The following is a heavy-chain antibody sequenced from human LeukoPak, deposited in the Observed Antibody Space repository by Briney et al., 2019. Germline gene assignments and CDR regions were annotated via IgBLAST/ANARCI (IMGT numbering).Heavy chain of an antibody. CDR1: GDYISNSRFS. J-gene: IGHJ4*02. Sequence: PSETLSLTCTVSGDYISNSRFSWGWIRQPPGKGLEWIGNIYYTGTTYSNPSLKSRVTISVDTSKNQFSLKLSSVTAADTAVYYCARLSLYYYDSSGYFPPWGQGTLVTVSS. CDR2: IYYTGTT. D-gene: IGHD3-22*01. CDR3: ARLSLYYYDSSGYFPP. V-gene: IGHV4-39*01.